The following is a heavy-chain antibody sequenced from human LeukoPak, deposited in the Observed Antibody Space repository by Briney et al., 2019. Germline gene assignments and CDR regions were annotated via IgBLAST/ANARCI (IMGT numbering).Heavy chain of an antibody. Sequence: RASVKVSCKASGYSFNSQGMNWVRQAPGQGLEWMGWISTDSGNPTYAQGFTGRFVFSLDSSVSTAYLQISNLMPEDTAKYYCAREILRFDIWGQGTMVTVSS. J-gene: IGHJ3*02. CDR2: ISTDSGNP. CDR1: GYSFNSQG. V-gene: IGHV7-4-1*02. CDR3: AREILRFDI.